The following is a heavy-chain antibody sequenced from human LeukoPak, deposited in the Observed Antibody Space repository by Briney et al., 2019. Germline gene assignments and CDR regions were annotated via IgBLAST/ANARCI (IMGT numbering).Heavy chain of an antibody. CDR2: ITSSSTYI. CDR1: GFTFSNYN. Sequence: GGSLRLSCAASGFTFSNYNMNWVRQAPGKGLEWVSSITSSSTYIYYADSMKGRFTISRDNAKNSLYLQMDSLRAEDTAVYYCARDGITMRILEYWGQGTLVTVSS. V-gene: IGHV3-21*01. CDR3: ARDGITMRILEY. D-gene: IGHD3-10*01. J-gene: IGHJ4*02.